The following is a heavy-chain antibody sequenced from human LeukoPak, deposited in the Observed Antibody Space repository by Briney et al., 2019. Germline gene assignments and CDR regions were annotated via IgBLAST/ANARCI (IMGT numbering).Heavy chain of an antibody. Sequence: SETLSLTCTVSGGSIRSYYWSWVRQPPGKGLEYIGHIYYTGSTDYNPSLKSRVTMSLDTSKNQFSLKLNSVTAADTAVYSCARFSAHQLRSGYYYYMDVWGKGTTVTVSS. D-gene: IGHD2-2*01. CDR2: IYYTGST. CDR3: ARFSAHQLRSGYYYYMDV. CDR1: GGSIRSYY. J-gene: IGHJ6*03. V-gene: IGHV4-59*01.